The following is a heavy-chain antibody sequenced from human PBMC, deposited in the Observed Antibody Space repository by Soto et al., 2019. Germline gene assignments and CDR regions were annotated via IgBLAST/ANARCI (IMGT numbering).Heavy chain of an antibody. V-gene: IGHV3-11*06. CDR3: ARTKDCTNGVCSAGFDY. CDR1: GFTFSDYY. J-gene: IGHJ4*02. Sequence: PGGSLRLSCAASGFTFSDYYMSWIRQAPGKGLEWVSYISSSSSYTNYADSVKGRFTISRDNAKNSLYLQMNSLRAEDTAVYYCARTKDCTNGVCSAGFDYWGQGTLVTVSS. D-gene: IGHD2-8*01. CDR2: ISSSSSYT.